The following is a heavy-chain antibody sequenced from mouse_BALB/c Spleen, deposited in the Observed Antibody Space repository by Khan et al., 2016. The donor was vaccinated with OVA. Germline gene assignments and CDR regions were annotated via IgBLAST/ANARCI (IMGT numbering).Heavy chain of an antibody. CDR3: ARGYEFFPY. CDR2: VNPNNGDT. Sequence: EVQLQESGPDLVKPGASVKISCKASGYSFTVYYMTWVKQSHGKSLEWIGRVNPNNGDTYYNQNFKGKAILTVDKSSNTAYMVLRSLTSDDSAVFYCARGYEFFPYWGQGTLVTVSA. CDR1: GYSFTVYY. D-gene: IGHD2-12*01. V-gene: IGHV1-26*01. J-gene: IGHJ3*01.